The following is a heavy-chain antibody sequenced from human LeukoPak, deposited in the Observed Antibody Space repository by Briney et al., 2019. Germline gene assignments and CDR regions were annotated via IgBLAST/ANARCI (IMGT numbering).Heavy chain of an antibody. CDR1: GFTFSSYG. J-gene: IGHJ4*02. Sequence: GRSLRLSCAASGFTFSSYGMHWVRQAPGKGLEWVALIWYDGSNKYYADSVKGRFTISRDNSKNTLYLQMNSLRAEDTAMYYCARVRIGGYCGGDCYSPDYWGQGTLVTVSS. CDR3: ARVRIGGYCGGDCYSPDY. D-gene: IGHD2-21*02. V-gene: IGHV3-33*01. CDR2: IWYDGSNK.